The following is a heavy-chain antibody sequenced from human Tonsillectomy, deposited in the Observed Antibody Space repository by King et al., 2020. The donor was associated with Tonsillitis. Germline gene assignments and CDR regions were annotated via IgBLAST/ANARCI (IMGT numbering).Heavy chain of an antibody. Sequence: VQLVESGGGLVKPGGSLRLSCAASGFTFSDSYMSWIRQAPGKGLECVSYISMSGNSIYYADSVKGRFTISRDNAKNSLYLQMNSLRAEDTAIYYCARGHRELGGAFDIWGQGTVVTVSS. CDR3: ARGHRELGGAFDI. D-gene: IGHD1-7*01. V-gene: IGHV3-11*01. CDR2: ISMSGNSI. CDR1: GFTFSDSY. J-gene: IGHJ3*02.